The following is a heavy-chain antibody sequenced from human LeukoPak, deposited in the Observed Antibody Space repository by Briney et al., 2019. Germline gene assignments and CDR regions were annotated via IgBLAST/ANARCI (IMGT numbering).Heavy chain of an antibody. D-gene: IGHD4-17*01. Sequence: SETLSLTCAVYGGSFSGYYWSWIRQPPGKGLEWIGEINHSGSTNYNPSLKSRVTISVDTSKNQFSLKLSSVTAADTAVYYCARHNRRGDYGVPRAPKFDPWGQGTLVTVSS. CDR3: ARHNRRGDYGVPRAPKFDP. CDR1: GGSFSGYY. J-gene: IGHJ5*02. CDR2: INHSGST. V-gene: IGHV4-34*01.